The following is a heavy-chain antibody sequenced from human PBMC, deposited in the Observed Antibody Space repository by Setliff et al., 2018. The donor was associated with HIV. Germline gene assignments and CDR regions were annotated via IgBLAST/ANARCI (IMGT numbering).Heavy chain of an antibody. CDR1: GFTFSSYD. CDR2: ISGTDNTI. J-gene: IGHJ2*01. Sequence: GGSLRLSCAASGFTFSSYDMNWVRQAPGKGLEWVSHISGTDNTIYYADSVKGRFTISRDIAKNSLYLQMNSLRVEDTAVYYCAREELSAFSYGDRYWYFSLWGRGTLVTVSS. CDR3: AREELSAFSYGDRYWYFSL. V-gene: IGHV3-48*03. D-gene: IGHD5-18*01.